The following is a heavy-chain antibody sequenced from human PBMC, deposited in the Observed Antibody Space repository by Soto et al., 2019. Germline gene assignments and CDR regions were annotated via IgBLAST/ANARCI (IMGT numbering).Heavy chain of an antibody. CDR2: VYYTGST. CDR1: GGSMSGYY. CDR3: ARSIAVPSSPIVH. V-gene: IGHV4-59*01. Sequence: PSETLSLTCRVSGGSMSGYYWSWIRQAPGKGLEWIGYVYYTGSTNYNPSLQSRVTISVDTSNKQFSLSLRLVTAADTAVYFCARSIAVPSSPIVHWGPGIRVTVSS. J-gene: IGHJ4*02. D-gene: IGHD6-6*01.